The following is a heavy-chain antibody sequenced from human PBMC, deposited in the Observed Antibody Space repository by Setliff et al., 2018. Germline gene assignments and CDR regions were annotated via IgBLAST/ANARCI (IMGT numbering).Heavy chain of an antibody. J-gene: IGHJ4*02. Sequence: ASVKVSCKASGYTFNHYGITWVRLAPGQGLEWMGWISAHSGNTFYAPQFQGRLVMATDTSTNTAYMELRNLTSDDTAMYFCERLVRYCTRVTCQRSSDGDFWGQGTPVTVSS. CDR2: ISAHSGNT. V-gene: IGHV1-18*01. CDR3: ERLVRYCTRVTCQRSSDGDF. CDR1: GYTFNHYG. D-gene: IGHD2-8*01.